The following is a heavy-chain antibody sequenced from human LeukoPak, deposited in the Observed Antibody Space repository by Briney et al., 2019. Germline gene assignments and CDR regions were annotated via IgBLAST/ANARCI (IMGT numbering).Heavy chain of an antibody. CDR2: IYAGGNI. CDR1: GFSVSNNY. D-gene: IGHD1-1*01. J-gene: IGHJ4*02. CDR3: AKTHNWNDDYFDY. V-gene: IGHV3-53*01. Sequence: GGSLRLSCAASGFSVSNNYMNWVRQAPGKGLESVSVIYAGGNIYYADSVRGRFTISRDSSKNTLYLQMNNLRADDTAVYYCAKTHNWNDDYFDYWGQGTLSPSPQ.